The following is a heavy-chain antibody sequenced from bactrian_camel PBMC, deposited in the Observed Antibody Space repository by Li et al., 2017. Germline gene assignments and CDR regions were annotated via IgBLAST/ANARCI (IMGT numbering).Heavy chain of an antibody. D-gene: IGHD3*01. CDR3: AVREGSALWPNRLSY. J-gene: IGHJ4*01. CDR1: GITFSRAC. V-gene: IGHV3S53*01. Sequence: GGSLRLSCAHPGITFSRACMGWFRQVPGKEREGVAATAPDGSIIYAESVKGRFTISRDNAKNTLYLQMNSLKTEDTAVYYCAVREGSALWPNRLSYWGQGTQVTVS. CDR2: TAPDGSI.